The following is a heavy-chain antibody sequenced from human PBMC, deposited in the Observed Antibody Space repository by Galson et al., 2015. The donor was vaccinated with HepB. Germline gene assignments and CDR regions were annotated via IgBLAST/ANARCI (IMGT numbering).Heavy chain of an antibody. CDR3: ARPVDTAWAYYFDY. J-gene: IGHJ4*02. Sequence: SLRLSCAASGFAFSAYAMHWVRQAPGKGLEWVTVISYDGSVKKYADSVKGRFTTSRDNSKNTLYLQLNNLRVEDTAVYYCARPVDTAWAYYFDYWGLGALVTVSS. D-gene: IGHD5-18*01. CDR2: ISYDGSVK. V-gene: IGHV3-33*01. CDR1: GFAFSAYA.